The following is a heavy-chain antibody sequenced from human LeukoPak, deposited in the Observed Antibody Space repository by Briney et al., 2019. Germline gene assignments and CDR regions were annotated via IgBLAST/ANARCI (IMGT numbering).Heavy chain of an antibody. J-gene: IGHJ4*02. D-gene: IGHD3-22*01. CDR3: ARHPGPSLHSSGYCDY. Sequence: GGALRLSCAASGFPLSCYAMHWARHAPGKALERGAYMLHEGTNKYYADYGKGRFTISKDNSKNTSYLQMDSLRTEDTAGYYCARHPGPSLHSSGYCDYWGQGTLVTVSS. CDR2: MLHEGTNK. CDR1: GFPLSCYA. V-gene: IGHV3-30-3*01.